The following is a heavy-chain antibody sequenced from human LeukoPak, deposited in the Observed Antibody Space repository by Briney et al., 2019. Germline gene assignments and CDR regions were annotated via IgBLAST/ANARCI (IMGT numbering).Heavy chain of an antibody. D-gene: IGHD3-3*01. V-gene: IGHV1-69*05. CDR3: AGRLRDGICGVVTKFDP. CDR1: GGTFSSYA. CDR2: IIPIFGTA. J-gene: IGHJ5*02. Sequence: ASVKVSCKASGGTFSSYAISWVRQAPGQGLEWMGGIIPIFGTANYAQKFQGRVTITTDESTSTAYMELSSLRSEDTAVYYCAGRLRDGICGVVTKFDPRGQGTLVTVSS.